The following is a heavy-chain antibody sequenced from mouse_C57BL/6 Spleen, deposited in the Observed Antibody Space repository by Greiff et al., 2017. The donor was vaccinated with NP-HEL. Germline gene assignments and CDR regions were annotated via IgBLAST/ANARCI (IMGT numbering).Heavy chain of an antibody. CDR3: ASGGITTVVARDYFDY. V-gene: IGHV1-59*01. CDR1: GYTFTSYW. Sequence: QVQLQQPGAEPVRPGTSVKLSCKASGYTFTSYWMHWVKQRPGQGLEWIGVIDPSDSYTNYNQKFKGKATLTVDTSSSTAYMQLSSLTSEDSAVYYCASGGITTVVARDYFDYWGQGTTLTVSS. D-gene: IGHD1-1*01. J-gene: IGHJ2*01. CDR2: IDPSDSYT.